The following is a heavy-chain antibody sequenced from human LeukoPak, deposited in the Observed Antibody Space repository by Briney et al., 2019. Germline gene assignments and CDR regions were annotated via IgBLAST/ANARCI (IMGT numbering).Heavy chain of an antibody. CDR3: AAETTVTFNWFDP. J-gene: IGHJ5*02. CDR1: GGSISSYY. CDR2: IYYSGST. Sequence: PSETLSLTCTVSGGSISSYYWSWIRQPPGKGLEWIGYIYYSGSTNYNPSLKSRVTISVDTSKNQFSLKLSSVTAADTAVYYCAAETTVTFNWFDPWGQGTLVTVSS. V-gene: IGHV4-59*01. D-gene: IGHD4-17*01.